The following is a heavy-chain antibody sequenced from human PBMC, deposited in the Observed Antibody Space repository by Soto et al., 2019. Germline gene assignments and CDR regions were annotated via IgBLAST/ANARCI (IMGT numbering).Heavy chain of an antibody. CDR3: AREGSGYNF. V-gene: IGHV1-69*01. J-gene: IGHJ1*01. Sequence: QVQLVQSRAELKKPGSSVKVSCKASGGTFSSFGISWVRQAPGQGLEWMGGIIPVFGRPNYAQRFRGRLTITADESTSTSYLELIDLGSEDTAVYYCAREGSGYNFWGQGNQVTVSS. CDR2: IIPVFGRP. CDR1: GGTFSSFG. D-gene: IGHD5-12*01.